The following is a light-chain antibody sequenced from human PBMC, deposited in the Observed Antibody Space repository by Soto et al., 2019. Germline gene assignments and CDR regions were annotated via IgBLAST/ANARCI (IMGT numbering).Light chain of an antibody. J-gene: IGKJ4*01. CDR2: DAS. V-gene: IGKV3-11*01. CDR3: QQRSNGPLT. Sequence: EIVLTQSPATLSLSPGERATLSCRASQSVSSYLAWYQQKPGQAPRLLIYDASNSATGIPARFSGSGSGTDFTLTISSLAPEDLAVYYCQQRSNGPLTFGGGTKVEIK. CDR1: QSVSSY.